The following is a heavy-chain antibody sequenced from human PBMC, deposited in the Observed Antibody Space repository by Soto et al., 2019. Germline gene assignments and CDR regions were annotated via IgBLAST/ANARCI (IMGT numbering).Heavy chain of an antibody. Sequence: SETLSLTCTVSGGSISSGGYYWSWIRQHPGKGLEWIGYIYYSGSTYYNPSLKSRVTISVDTSKNQFSLKLSSVTAADTAVYYCARCAVAAAGPYFDYWGQGTLVTVSS. V-gene: IGHV4-31*03. CDR3: ARCAVAAAGPYFDY. CDR2: IYYSGST. D-gene: IGHD6-13*01. J-gene: IGHJ4*02. CDR1: GGSISSGGYY.